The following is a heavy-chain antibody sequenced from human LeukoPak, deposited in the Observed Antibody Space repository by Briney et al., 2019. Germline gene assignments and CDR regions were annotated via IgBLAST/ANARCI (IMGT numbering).Heavy chain of an antibody. J-gene: IGHJ6*02. Sequence: GESLKISCKGSGYSFTSYWIGWVRQMPGKGLEWMGIIYPGDSDTTYSPSFQGQVTISADKTISTAYLQWSSLKASDTAMYYCARRDGYCSSTSCYADYYYGMDVWGQGTTVTVSS. V-gene: IGHV5-51*01. D-gene: IGHD2-2*01. CDR2: IYPGDSDT. CDR3: ARRDGYCSSTSCYADYYYGMDV. CDR1: GYSFTSYW.